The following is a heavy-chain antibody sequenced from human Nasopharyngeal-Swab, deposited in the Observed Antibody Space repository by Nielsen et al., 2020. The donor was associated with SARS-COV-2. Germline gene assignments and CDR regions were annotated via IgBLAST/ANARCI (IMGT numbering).Heavy chain of an antibody. V-gene: IGHV3-48*01. CDR1: GFTFSSYS. J-gene: IGHJ4*02. D-gene: IGHD3-3*01. Sequence: GESLKISCAASGFTFSSYSMNWVRQAPGKGLEWVSYISSSSSTIYYADSVKGRFTISRDNAKNSLYLQMNSLRAEDTAVYYCAPMEGPFDYWGQGTLVTVSS. CDR2: ISSSSSTI. CDR3: APMEGPFDY.